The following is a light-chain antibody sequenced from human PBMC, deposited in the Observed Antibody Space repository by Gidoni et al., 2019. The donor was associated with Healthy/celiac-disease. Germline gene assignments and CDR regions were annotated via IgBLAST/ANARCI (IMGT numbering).Light chain of an antibody. CDR3: VLYMGRGIWV. V-gene: IGLV8-61*01. Sequence: QTVVTQEPSFSVSPGGTVTLTCYLSSGSVSTSYYPSWYQQTPGQAPRMLIYNTNTRSSGVPDRFSGSILGNKAALTITGAQADDESDYYCVLYMGRGIWVFGGGTKLTVL. CDR1: SGSVSTSYY. CDR2: NTN. J-gene: IGLJ3*02.